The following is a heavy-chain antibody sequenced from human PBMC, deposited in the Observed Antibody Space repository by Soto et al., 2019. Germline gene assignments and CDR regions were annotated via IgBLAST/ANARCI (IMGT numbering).Heavy chain of an antibody. V-gene: IGHV4-59*11. CDR2: MHYTGFS. D-gene: IGHD3-16*01. Sequence: SETLSLTCYFSGDALTSHYLTWIRQSPGMGLEWIGYMHYTGFSHYNPSLKSRLTISVDRSKNQFTLQLASVTVADTAIYYCAASFGNDWYTYWGQGTQVTVSS. CDR1: GDALTSHY. CDR3: AASFGNDWYTY. J-gene: IGHJ4*02.